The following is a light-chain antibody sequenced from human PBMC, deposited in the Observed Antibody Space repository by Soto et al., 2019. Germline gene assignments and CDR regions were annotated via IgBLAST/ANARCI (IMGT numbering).Light chain of an antibody. CDR3: VTWDDSLNGPV. J-gene: IGLJ2*01. CDR2: TDD. V-gene: IGLV1-44*01. CDR1: GSNIGSHT. Sequence: QSVLTQPPSASGTPGQRVTISCSGSGSNIGSHTVNWYQQLPGTAPKLLIYTDDQRPSAVPDRFSGSKSGTSASLAISGLQTEDEADYHCVTWDDSLNGPVFGGRTKLTVL.